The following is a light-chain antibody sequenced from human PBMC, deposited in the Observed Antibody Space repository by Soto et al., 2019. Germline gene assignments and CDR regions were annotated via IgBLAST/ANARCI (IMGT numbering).Light chain of an antibody. CDR3: QQYDTSPRT. J-gene: IGKJ1*01. V-gene: IGKV3-20*01. CDR1: QSVSSNY. CDR2: GAS. Sequence: EVMLTQSPGTLSLSPGERATLSCRASQSVSSNYLAWYQQKSGQAPRLLIYGASNRATGIPDRFSGSGSGTDFTLPSRRLEPEDFAVYYCQQYDTSPRTFGQETKVEFK.